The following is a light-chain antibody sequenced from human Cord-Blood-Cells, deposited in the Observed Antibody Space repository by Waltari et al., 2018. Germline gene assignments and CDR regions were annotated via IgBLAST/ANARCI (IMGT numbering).Light chain of an antibody. Sequence: QSALTQPASVSGSPGQSITISCTGTSSDVGGYNYVSWYQQHPGKAPKLMIYDVSNRPSGVSTRYSGSKAGNTASLTISGLQAEDEAEYYCSSYTSSSTVVFGGGTKLTVL. J-gene: IGLJ2*01. CDR2: DVS. V-gene: IGLV2-14*01. CDR1: SSDVGGYNY. CDR3: SSYTSSSTVV.